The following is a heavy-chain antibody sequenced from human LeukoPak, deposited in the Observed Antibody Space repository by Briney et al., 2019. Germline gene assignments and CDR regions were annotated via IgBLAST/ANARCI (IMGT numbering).Heavy chain of an antibody. J-gene: IGHJ5*02. CDR1: GGSIDSYY. Sequence: SETLSLTCTVSGGSIDSYYWSWIRQPPGKRLEWIGYIYYSGSTNYNPSLKSRVTISVDTSKNQFSLKMSSVTAADTAVYYCARARDGHINNWFDPWGQGTLVTVSS. CDR3: ARARDGHINNWFDP. V-gene: IGHV4-59*01. D-gene: IGHD5-24*01. CDR2: IYYSGST.